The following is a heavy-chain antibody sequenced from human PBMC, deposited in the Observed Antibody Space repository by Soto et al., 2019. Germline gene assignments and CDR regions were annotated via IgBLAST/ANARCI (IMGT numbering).Heavy chain of an antibody. V-gene: IGHV3-23*01. CDR2: ISGSDGKT. CDR1: GFSFASFA. D-gene: IGHD3-3*01. Sequence: GGSLRLSCTTAGFSFASFAMTWVRQAPGKGLEWVATISGSDGKTYYADSVKGRFSISRDTSRNTLYLQMNSLRADDTAIYYCAKWSYLDYWGQGTRVTVSS. J-gene: IGHJ4*02. CDR3: AKWSYLDY.